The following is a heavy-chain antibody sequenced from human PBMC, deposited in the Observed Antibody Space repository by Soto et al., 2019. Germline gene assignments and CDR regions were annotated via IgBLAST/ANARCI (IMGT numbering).Heavy chain of an antibody. CDR2: ISSNGGST. D-gene: IGHD6-19*01. V-gene: IGHV3-64D*06. J-gene: IGHJ4*02. CDR3: VTHSSGWYFDY. CDR1: GFTFSSYA. Sequence: GGSLRLSCSASGFTFSSYAMHWVRQAPGKGLEYVSTISSNGGSTYYADSVKGRFTISRDNSKNTPYLQMSSLRTEDTAVFYCVTHSSGWYFDYWGPGTLVTVSS.